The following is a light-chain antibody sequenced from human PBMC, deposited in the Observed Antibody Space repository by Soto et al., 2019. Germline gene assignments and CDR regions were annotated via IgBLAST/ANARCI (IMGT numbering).Light chain of an antibody. CDR3: QQSYSSPPT. CDR2: AAS. CDR1: QSISNH. Sequence: DIQMTQSPSSLSASVEDRVIITCRASQSISNHLNWYQQKPGKAPKLLIFAASSLQSGVPSRFRGSRSGPDFTLTISSLQPEEFATYYCQQSYSSPPTFGQGTKVDIK. V-gene: IGKV1-39*01. J-gene: IGKJ1*01.